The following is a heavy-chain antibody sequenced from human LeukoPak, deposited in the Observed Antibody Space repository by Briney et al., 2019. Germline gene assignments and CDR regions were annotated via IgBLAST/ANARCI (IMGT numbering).Heavy chain of an antibody. J-gene: IGHJ4*02. V-gene: IGHV3-33*01. CDR1: GFTLSTYG. CDR2: MWYDGSNE. D-gene: IGHD2-21*02. CDR3: ARESLQGVTDY. Sequence: PGGSLRLSCAASGFTLSTYGMHWVRQAPGKGLEWVAVMWYDGSNEYYADSVKGRFTISRDNSKNTLYLQMNSLRAEDTAVYYCARESLQGVTDYWGQGTLVTVSS.